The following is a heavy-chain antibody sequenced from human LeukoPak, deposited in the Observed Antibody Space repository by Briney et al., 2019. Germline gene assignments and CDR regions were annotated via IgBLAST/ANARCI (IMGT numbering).Heavy chain of an antibody. D-gene: IGHD1-20*01. J-gene: IGHJ4*02. Sequence: GGSLRLSCAASGFTFSTYWMHWVRQAPGKGLVWVSRVSTDGSRTAYADSVKGRFTISRDNAKNTLYLQMNSLRAEDTAEYYCASGVYNSPYYFDYWGQGTLVTVSS. CDR3: ASGVYNSPYYFDY. V-gene: IGHV3-74*01. CDR2: VSTDGSRT. CDR1: GFTFSTYW.